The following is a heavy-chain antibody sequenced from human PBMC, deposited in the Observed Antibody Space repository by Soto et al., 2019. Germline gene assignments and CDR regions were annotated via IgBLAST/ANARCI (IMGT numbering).Heavy chain of an antibody. J-gene: IGHJ4*02. V-gene: IGHV4-34*01. D-gene: IGHD3-3*01. CDR3: ARGLRFLEWLLPNYYFDY. Sequence: QVQLQQWGAGLLKPSETLSLTCAVYGGSFSGYYWSWIRQPPGKGLEWIGEINHSGSTNYNPSLKSRVTILIDTSKNQFSLKLSSVTAADTAVYYCARGLRFLEWLLPNYYFDYWGQGTLVTVSS. CDR2: INHSGST. CDR1: GGSFSGYY.